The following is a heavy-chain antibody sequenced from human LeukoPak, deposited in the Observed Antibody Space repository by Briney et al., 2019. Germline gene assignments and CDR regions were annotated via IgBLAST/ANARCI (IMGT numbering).Heavy chain of an antibody. CDR3: ARDDSCSSTRCYYYYGMDV. J-gene: IGHJ6*04. V-gene: IGHV1-69*13. D-gene: IGHD2-2*01. CDR1: GGTFSSYA. Sequence: SVKVSCKASGGTFSSYAISWVRQAPGQGLEWMGGIIPIFGTANYAQKFQARVTITADESTSTAYMELSSLRSEDTAVYYCARDDSCSSTRCYYYYGMDVWGKGTTVTVSP. CDR2: IIPIFGTA.